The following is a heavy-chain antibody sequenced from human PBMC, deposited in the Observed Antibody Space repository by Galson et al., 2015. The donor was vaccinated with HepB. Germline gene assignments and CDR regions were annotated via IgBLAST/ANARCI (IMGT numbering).Heavy chain of an antibody. Sequence: SLRLSCAASGFTFSNYGMHWVRQAPGKGLEWVGAIWYDGSNKQYADSVKGRLTISRDNSKNTLYVQMNSLGAEDTAVYYCARDNYYDSSGYNYTGFDFWGQGTLVTVSS. CDR3: ARDNYYDSSGYNYTGFDF. J-gene: IGHJ4*02. CDR2: IWYDGSNK. V-gene: IGHV3-33*01. CDR1: GFTFSNYG. D-gene: IGHD3-22*01.